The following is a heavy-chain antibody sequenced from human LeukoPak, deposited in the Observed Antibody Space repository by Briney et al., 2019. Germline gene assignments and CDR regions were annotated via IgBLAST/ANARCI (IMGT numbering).Heavy chain of an antibody. CDR3: ARPRGYYDSSGDFDY. D-gene: IGHD3-22*01. CDR1: GFTVSSNY. J-gene: IGHJ4*02. Sequence: PGGSLRLSCAASGFTVSSNYMSWVRQAPGKGLEWVSLIYSGGSTNYADSVKGRFTISRDNAKNSLYLQMNSLRAEGTAVYYCARPRGYYDSSGDFDYWGQGTLVTVSS. CDR2: IYSGGST. V-gene: IGHV3-53*01.